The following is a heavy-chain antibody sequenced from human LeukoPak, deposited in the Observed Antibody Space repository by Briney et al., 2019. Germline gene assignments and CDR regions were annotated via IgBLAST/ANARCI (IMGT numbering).Heavy chain of an antibody. CDR1: GGSISSRSYY. J-gene: IGHJ3*02. D-gene: IGHD5-24*01. CDR3: ARLGARDVNDAFDI. V-gene: IGHV4-39*01. CDR2: ISHSGST. Sequence: SETPSLTCTVSGGSISSRSYYWGWIRQPPGKGLEWIGSISHSGSTYYNPSLKSRVTISVDTSKNQFSLKLSSVTAADTAVYYCARLGARDVNDAFDIWGQGTMVTVSS.